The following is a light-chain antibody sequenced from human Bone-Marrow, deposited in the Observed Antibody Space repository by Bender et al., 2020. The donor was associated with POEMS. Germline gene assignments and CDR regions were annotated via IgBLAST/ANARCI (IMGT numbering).Light chain of an antibody. J-gene: IGLJ2*01. Sequence: SYELTQPPSVSVSPGQTASITCSGDKLEDRYTSWYQQKPGQSPVLVMYQDMKRPSGIPGRFSGSKSGNTASLTVSGLQAEDEADYYCSSYAATTNVVFGGGTKLTVL. CDR3: SSYAATTNVV. V-gene: IGLV3-1*01. CDR1: KLEDRY. CDR2: QDM.